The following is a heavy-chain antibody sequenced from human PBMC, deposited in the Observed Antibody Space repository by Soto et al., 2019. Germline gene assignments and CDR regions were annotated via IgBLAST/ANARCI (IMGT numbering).Heavy chain of an antibody. CDR3: AKKEEYDHVWGKSPLD. D-gene: IGHD3-16*01. CDR1: GFTFHNYA. CDR2: INGPGDDT. V-gene: IGHV3-23*01. Sequence: EVQLLEAGGNLVQPGGSLRLSCAASGFTFHNYAMSWVRQAPGKGLEWVSSINGPGDDTYYADSVTGRFTISRDNSKNTLYLQMNSLRAEDTALYYFAKKEEYDHVWGKSPLDWGQGTLVTVSS. J-gene: IGHJ4*03.